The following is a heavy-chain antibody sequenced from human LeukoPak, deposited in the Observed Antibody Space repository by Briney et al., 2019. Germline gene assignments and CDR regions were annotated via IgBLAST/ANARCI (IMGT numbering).Heavy chain of an antibody. CDR1: GYSFTSYW. J-gene: IGHJ4*02. D-gene: IGHD1-26*01. V-gene: IGHV5-51*01. CDR2: IYPGDSDT. CDR3: ARSWIVSGATTMFDY. Sequence: KDGESPKISCKGSGYSFTSYWIGWVRQMPGKGLEWMGIIYPGDSDTRYSPSFQGQVTISADKSISTAYLQWSSLKASDTAMYYCARSWIVSGATTMFDYWGQGTLVTVSS.